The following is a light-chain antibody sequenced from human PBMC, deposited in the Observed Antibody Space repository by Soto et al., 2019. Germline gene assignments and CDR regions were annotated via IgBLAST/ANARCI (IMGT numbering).Light chain of an antibody. Sequence: EIVLTQSPGTLSLSPGERATLSCRASQSVSSSSLAWYQQKPGQAPRLLISGASSRAADIPDRFSGSGSGPDFPLPITNLEPEDFAVYYCQQYDTSPRTFGQGTKVKIK. V-gene: IGKV3-20*01. CDR3: QQYDTSPRT. CDR1: QSVSSSS. CDR2: GAS. J-gene: IGKJ1*01.